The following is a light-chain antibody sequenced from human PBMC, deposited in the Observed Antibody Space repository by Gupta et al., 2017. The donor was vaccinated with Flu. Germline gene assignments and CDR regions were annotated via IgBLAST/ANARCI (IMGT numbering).Light chain of an antibody. J-gene: IGKJ3*01. CDR1: QSVTGN. CDR3: QQYNNWPPGFT. Sequence: RVARSCRASQSVTGNLAWYQQKPGQAPRLLIYDVSIRASGVPARFTGSGSGTEFSLTITSLQSEDFAVYFCQQYNNWPPGFTFGPGTKVDIK. V-gene: IGKV3-15*01. CDR2: DVS.